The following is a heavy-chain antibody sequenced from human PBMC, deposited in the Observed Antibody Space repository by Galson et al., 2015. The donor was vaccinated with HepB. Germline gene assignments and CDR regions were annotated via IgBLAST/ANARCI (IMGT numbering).Heavy chain of an antibody. CDR3: GNSPAARM. CDR2: IDADGTTT. Sequence: SLRLSCAASGFTFSSDWMHWVRHAPGKGLIWVSRIDADGTTTTYADSVKGRFTISRDNAKNTLYLQMNSLRVEDTAVYYCGNSPAARMWGQGTLVTVSS. V-gene: IGHV3-74*03. J-gene: IGHJ4*02. D-gene: IGHD1-14*01. CDR1: GFTFSSDW.